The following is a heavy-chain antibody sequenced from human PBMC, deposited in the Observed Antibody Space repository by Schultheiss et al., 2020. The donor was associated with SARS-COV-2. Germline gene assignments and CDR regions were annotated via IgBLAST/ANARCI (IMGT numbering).Heavy chain of an antibody. CDR2: ISGSGATT. CDR1: GFTFSTYA. D-gene: IGHD2/OR15-2a*01. CDR3: ARDLSGGGDAFDI. Sequence: GGSLRLSCAASGFTFSTYAMSWVRQAPGKGLEWVSAISGSGATTKYADSVKGRFTISRDNSKNTLYLQMNSLRAEDTAVYYCARDLSGGGDAFDIWGQGTMVTVSS. V-gene: IGHV3-23*01. J-gene: IGHJ3*02.